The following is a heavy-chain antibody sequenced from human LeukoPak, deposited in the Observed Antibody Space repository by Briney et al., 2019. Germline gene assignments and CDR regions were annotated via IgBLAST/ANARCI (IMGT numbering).Heavy chain of an antibody. D-gene: IGHD6-6*01. CDR3: ARGVVAARRNYFDY. CDR2: ISANNGHT. CDR1: VDALSSYG. Sequence: GASVKVSCKASVDALSSYGIIWVRQAPGQGLEWMGWISANNGHTNYEQKFQGRVTMTTDTSTSTAYMELSSLRSEDTAVYYCARGVVAARRNYFDYWGQGTLVTVSS. J-gene: IGHJ4*02. V-gene: IGHV1-18*01.